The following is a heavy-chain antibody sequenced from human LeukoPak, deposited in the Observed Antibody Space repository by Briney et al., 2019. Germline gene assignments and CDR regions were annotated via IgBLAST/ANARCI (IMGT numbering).Heavy chain of an antibody. CDR2: ISAYNGNT. Sequence: GASVKVSCKASGYTFTSYGISWVRQAPGQGLEWMGWISAYNGNTNYAQKLQGRVTMTTDTSTSTAYMELRSLRSDDTAVYYCARDRFGYSSSWSRPSKGMDVWGQGTTVTVSS. D-gene: IGHD6-13*01. V-gene: IGHV1-18*01. CDR1: GYTFTSYG. J-gene: IGHJ6*02. CDR3: ARDRFGYSSSWSRPSKGMDV.